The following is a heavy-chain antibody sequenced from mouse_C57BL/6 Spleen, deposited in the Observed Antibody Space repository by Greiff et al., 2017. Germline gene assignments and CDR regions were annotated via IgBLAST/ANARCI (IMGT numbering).Heavy chain of an antibody. CDR3: TRRPLLYYDSSYWYFDV. J-gene: IGHJ1*03. CDR1: GYTFTDYE. Sequence: VQLQESGAELVRPGASVTLSCKASGYTFTDYEMHWVKQTPVHGLEWIGAIDPETGGTAYNQKFKGKAILTADKSSSTAYMELRSLTSEDSAVYYCTRRPLLYYDSSYWYFDVWGTGTTVTVSS. V-gene: IGHV1-15*01. D-gene: IGHD1-1*01. CDR2: IDPETGGT.